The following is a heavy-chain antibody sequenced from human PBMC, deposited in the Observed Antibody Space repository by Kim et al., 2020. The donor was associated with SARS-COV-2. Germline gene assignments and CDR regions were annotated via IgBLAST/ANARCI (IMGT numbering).Heavy chain of an antibody. J-gene: IGHJ3*02. V-gene: IGHV4-59*13. Sequence: SETLSLTCTVSGGSISSYYWSWIRQPPGKGLEWIGYIYYSGSTNYNPSLKSRVTISVDTSKNQFSLKLSSVTAADTAVYYCARGGVADDAFDIWGQGPMV. D-gene: IGHD6-13*01. CDR3: ARGGVADDAFDI. CDR1: GGSISSYY. CDR2: IYYSGST.